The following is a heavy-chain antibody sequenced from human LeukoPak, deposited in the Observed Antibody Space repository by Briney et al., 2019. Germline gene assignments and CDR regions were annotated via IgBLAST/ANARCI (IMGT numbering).Heavy chain of an antibody. D-gene: IGHD5-24*01. CDR2: ISYDGSNK. V-gene: IGHV3-30-3*01. CDR3: ARDKEMATITYCFDY. CDR1: GFTFSSYA. Sequence: GGSLRLSCAASGFTFSSYAMHWVRQAPGKGLEWVAVISYDGSNKYYADSVKGRFTISRDNSKNTLYLQMNSLRAEDTAVYYCARDKEMATITYCFDYWGQGTLVTVSS. J-gene: IGHJ4*02.